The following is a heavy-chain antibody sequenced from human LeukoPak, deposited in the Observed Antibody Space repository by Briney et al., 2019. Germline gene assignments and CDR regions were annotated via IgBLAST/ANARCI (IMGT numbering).Heavy chain of an antibody. Sequence: GGSLRLSCAACGWTFGSYAMHWVRQAPGKGLEWVAFISYDGCNKYYADSVKGRFTISRDNSKNTLYLQMNRRRAEDTAVYYCAKERYRNGEIFDYWGQGTLVTVSS. V-gene: IGHV3-30*18. CDR3: AKERYRNGEIFDY. J-gene: IGHJ4*02. CDR1: GWTFGSYA. D-gene: IGHD5-18*01. CDR2: ISYDGCNK.